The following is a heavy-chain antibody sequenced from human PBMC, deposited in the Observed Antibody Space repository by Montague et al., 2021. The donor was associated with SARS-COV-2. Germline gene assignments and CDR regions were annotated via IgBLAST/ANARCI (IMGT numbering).Heavy chain of an antibody. D-gene: IGHD3-10*01. CDR2: IYYSGST. V-gene: IGHV4-39*07. J-gene: IGHJ6*02. CDR1: GGSISSSSYY. Sequence: SETLSLTCTVSGGSISSSSYYWGWIRQPPGKGLEWIGSIYYSGSTYHNPFLKSRVTISVDTSKSQLSLKLSSVTAADTAVYYYAGEGTGRYYYYGMDVWGQGTTVTVSS. CDR3: AGEGTGRYYYYGMDV.